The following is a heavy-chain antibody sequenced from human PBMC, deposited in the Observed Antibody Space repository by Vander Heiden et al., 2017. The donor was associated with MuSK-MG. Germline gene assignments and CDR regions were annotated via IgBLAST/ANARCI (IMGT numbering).Heavy chain of an antibody. J-gene: IGHJ4*02. Sequence: EVQLVQSGAEVKKPGESLRIPCHASGYSFTNFWIGWVRQMPGKGLEWMGLVYPGDSETTYRPSFQGQVTISADKSIRTAYLQWNSLKASDTAIYYCVRHEGGRSFDSWGQGTLVTASS. D-gene: IGHD1-26*01. CDR1: GYSFTNFW. CDR2: VYPGDSET. V-gene: IGHV5-51*01. CDR3: VRHEGGRSFDS.